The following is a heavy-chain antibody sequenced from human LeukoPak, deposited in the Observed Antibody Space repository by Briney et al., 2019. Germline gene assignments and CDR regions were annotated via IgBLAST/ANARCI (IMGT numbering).Heavy chain of an antibody. J-gene: IGHJ4*02. CDR2: ISGSGGST. CDR1: GFTFSSYA. Sequence: GGSLRLSCAASGFTFSSYAMSWVRQAPGKGLEWVSAISGSGGSTYYADSVKGRFTISRDNSKNTLYLQMNSLRAEDTAVYYCVRAPAYYFDYWGQGTLVTVSS. V-gene: IGHV3-23*01. CDR3: VRAPAYYFDY.